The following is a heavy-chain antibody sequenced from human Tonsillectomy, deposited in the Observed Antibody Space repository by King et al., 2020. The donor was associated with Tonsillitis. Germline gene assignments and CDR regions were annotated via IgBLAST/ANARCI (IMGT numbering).Heavy chain of an antibody. J-gene: IGHJ3*02. CDR1: GFTFSSYS. Sequence: VKLVESGGGLVKPGGSLRLSCAASGFTFSSYSMNWVRQAPGKGLEWVSSISSSSSYIYYADSVKGRFTLSRDNAKNSLYLQMNSLRAEDTAVYYCARVGGYYYGSGAIDIWGQGTMVTVSS. V-gene: IGHV3-21*01. CDR3: ARVGGYYYGSGAIDI. D-gene: IGHD3-10*01. CDR2: ISSSSSYI.